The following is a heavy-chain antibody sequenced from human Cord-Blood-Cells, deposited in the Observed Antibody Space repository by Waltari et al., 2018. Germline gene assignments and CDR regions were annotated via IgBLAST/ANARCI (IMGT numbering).Heavy chain of an antibody. CDR1: GYSISSGYY. CDR2: IYHSGST. J-gene: IGHJ4*02. D-gene: IGHD1-26*01. V-gene: IGHV4-38-2*02. Sequence: QVQLQESGPGLVKPSENLSLTCAVSGYSISSGYYWGWIRQPPGKGLEWIGSIYHSGSTYYNPSLKSRVTISVDTSKNQFSLKLSSVTAADTAVYYCARDEIGGSYSGYWGQGTLVTVSS. CDR3: ARDEIGGSYSGY.